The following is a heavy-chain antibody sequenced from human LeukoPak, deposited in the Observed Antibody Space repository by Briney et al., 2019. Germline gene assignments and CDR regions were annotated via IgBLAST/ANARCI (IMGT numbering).Heavy chain of an antibody. Sequence: GGSLRLSCAASGFTFSSYSMNWVRQAPGKGLEWVSYISSSSSTIYYADSVKGRFTISRDNAKNSLYLQMNSLRAEDTAVYYCARDSIEAAGTFDYWGQGTLVTVSS. J-gene: IGHJ4*02. CDR2: ISSSSSTI. CDR3: ARDSIEAAGTFDY. D-gene: IGHD6-13*01. CDR1: GFTFSSYS. V-gene: IGHV3-48*01.